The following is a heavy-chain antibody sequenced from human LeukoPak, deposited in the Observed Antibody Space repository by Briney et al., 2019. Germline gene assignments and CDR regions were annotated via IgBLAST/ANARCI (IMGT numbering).Heavy chain of an antibody. CDR1: GGSFSGYY. Sequence: PSETLSLTCAVYGGSFSGYYWSWIRHPPGKGLEWIGEINHSGSTNYNPSLTSRVTISVDTSKNQFSLKLSSVTAADTAVYYCARGPYCSSTSCYPIYYYFDYWGQGTLVTVSS. V-gene: IGHV4-34*01. J-gene: IGHJ4*02. CDR2: INHSGST. D-gene: IGHD2-2*01. CDR3: ARGPYCSSTSCYPIYYYFDY.